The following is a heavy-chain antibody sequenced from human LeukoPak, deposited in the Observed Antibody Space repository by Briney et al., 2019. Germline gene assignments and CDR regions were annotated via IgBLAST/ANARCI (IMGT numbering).Heavy chain of an antibody. J-gene: IGHJ4*02. CDR1: GGSISTYY. CDR3: ASGGYWGHFDY. CDR2: IYYSGST. Sequence: SETLSLTCTVSGGSISTYYWSWIRQPPGKGLECIGYIYYSGSTNYNPSLKSRVSISVDTSKNQFSLKLSSVTAADTAVYYCASGGYWGHFDYWGQGTLVTVSS. V-gene: IGHV4-59*01. D-gene: IGHD3-22*01.